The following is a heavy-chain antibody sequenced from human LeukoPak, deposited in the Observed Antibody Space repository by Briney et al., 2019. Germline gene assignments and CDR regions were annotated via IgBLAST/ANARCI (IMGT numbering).Heavy chain of an antibody. CDR2: ISYDGSNK. Sequence: PGGSLRLSCAASGFTFSSYGMHWVRQAPGKGLGWVAVISYDGSNKYYADSVKGRFTISRDNSKNTLYLQMNSLRAEDTAVYYCARARVGGLFGEGAFDIWGQGTMVTVSS. V-gene: IGHV3-30*03. CDR3: ARARVGGLFGEGAFDI. J-gene: IGHJ3*02. D-gene: IGHD3-3*01. CDR1: GFTFSSYG.